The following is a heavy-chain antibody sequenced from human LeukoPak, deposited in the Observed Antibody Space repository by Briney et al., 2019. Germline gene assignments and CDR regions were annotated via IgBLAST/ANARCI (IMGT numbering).Heavy chain of an antibody. CDR2: TTNSGGGT. Sequence: GGSLRLSCAPSGFTFNSYAMSWGRHAPGKGLEWVSSTTNSGGGTFYADSVKGRFTISRDNSKNTLYLQMNSLRSEDTAVYYCAPRGQYYFDPWGQGTLVTVSS. V-gene: IGHV3-23*01. CDR3: APRGQYYFDP. CDR1: GFTFNSYA. J-gene: IGHJ4*02.